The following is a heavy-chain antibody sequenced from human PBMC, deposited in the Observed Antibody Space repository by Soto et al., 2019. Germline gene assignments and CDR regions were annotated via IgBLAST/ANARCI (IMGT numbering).Heavy chain of an antibody. Sequence: PSETLSLTCTVSGGSISSSSYCWGWIRQPPGKGLEWIGNIYYSGSTYYNPSLKSRVTISVDTSKNQFSLKLTSVTAADAAVYYCARRDWVGSTGDYYYGMDVWGQGTTVTVSS. V-gene: IGHV4-39*01. CDR1: GGSISSSSYC. J-gene: IGHJ6*02. CDR2: IYYSGST. D-gene: IGHD1-26*01. CDR3: ARRDWVGSTGDYYYGMDV.